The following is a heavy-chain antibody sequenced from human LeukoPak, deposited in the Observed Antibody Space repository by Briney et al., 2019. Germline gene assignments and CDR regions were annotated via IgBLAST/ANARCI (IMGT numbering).Heavy chain of an antibody. Sequence: SETLSLPCTVSGGSVSSYYWSWIRQSPGKGLEWIGYVYYSGSTNYNPALKSRVTISLDTSVNHFSLKLSSLTPPDRPVSYCGGTNYNPADKSRVTISLHTSENQFSLKLSSVTAARPAVFYYGQEANSPTARYWYFDLCGRGP. J-gene: IGHJ2*01. CDR1: GGSVSSYY. CDR3: GGTNYNPADKSRVTISLHTSENQFSLKLSSVTAARPAVFYYGQEANSPTARYWYFDL. V-gene: IGHV4-59*02. D-gene: IGHD3-10*01. CDR2: VYYSGST.